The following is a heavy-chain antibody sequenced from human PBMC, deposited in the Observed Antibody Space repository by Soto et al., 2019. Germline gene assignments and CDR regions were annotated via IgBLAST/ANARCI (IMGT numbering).Heavy chain of an antibody. D-gene: IGHD1-26*01. CDR1: GFTFSSYA. J-gene: IGHJ5*02. CDR2: ISYDGSNK. CDR3: ASEMGP. V-gene: IGHV3-30*03. Sequence: GGSLRLSCAASGFTFSSYAMNWVRQAPGKGLEWVAVISYDGSNKYYADSVKGRFTISRDNSKNTLYLQMNSLRAEDTAVYYCASEMGPWGQGTLVTVSS.